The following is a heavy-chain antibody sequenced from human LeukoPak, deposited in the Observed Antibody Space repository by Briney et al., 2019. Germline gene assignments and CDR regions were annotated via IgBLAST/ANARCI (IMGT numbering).Heavy chain of an antibody. D-gene: IGHD3-10*01. J-gene: IGHJ4*02. V-gene: IGHV1-2*02. CDR1: GYTFTGYY. CDR3: ARDRPLDADDYYGFYYFDY. Sequence: GASVTVSFTASGYTFTGYYMHWVRQAPGQGLEWMGWINPNSGGTNHAQKFQGRVTMTRDTSISTAYMELSRLRSDDTAVYYCARDRPLDADDYYGFYYFDYWGQGTLVTVSS. CDR2: INPNSGGT.